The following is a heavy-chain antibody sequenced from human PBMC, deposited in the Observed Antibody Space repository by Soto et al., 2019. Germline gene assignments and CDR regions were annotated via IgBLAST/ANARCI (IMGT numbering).Heavy chain of an antibody. V-gene: IGHV4-39*01. CDR2: IYYSGST. D-gene: IGHD6-19*01. J-gene: IGHJ6*02. CDR1: GGSISSSSYY. CDR3: AGGYSSGWYPTYYYYGMDV. Sequence: LTCTVTGGSISSSSYYWGWIRQPPGKGLEWIGSIYYSGSTYYNPSLKSRVTISVDTSKNQFSLKLSSVTAADTAVYYCAGGYSSGWYPTYYYYGMDVWGQGTTVTVSS.